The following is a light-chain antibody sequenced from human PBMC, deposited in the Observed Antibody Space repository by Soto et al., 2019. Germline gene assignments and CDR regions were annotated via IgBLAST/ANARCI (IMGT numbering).Light chain of an antibody. CDR3: QQYGSSPRT. Sequence: EIVLTQSPGTLSLSPGERATLSCRASQSVTSYLAWYQQTPGQPPRVLIYGASIRATGIPDRFSGSGSGTDFTLTTSRLEPEDFAVYYCQQYGSSPRTFGQGTKVEVK. CDR2: GAS. J-gene: IGKJ1*01. CDR1: QSVTSY. V-gene: IGKV3-20*01.